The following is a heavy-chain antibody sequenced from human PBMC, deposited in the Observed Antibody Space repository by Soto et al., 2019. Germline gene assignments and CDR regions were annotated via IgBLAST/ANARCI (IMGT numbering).Heavy chain of an antibody. CDR3: AKDLDVSWGPFDY. CDR1: GFTFSSYA. V-gene: IGHV3-23*01. CDR2: ISGSGGST. J-gene: IGHJ4*02. D-gene: IGHD3-16*01. Sequence: GGSLRLSCAASGFTFSSYAMSWVRQAPGKGLEWVSAISGSGGSTYYADSVKGRFTISRDNSKITLYLQMNSLRAEDTAVYYCAKDLDVSWGPFDYWGQGTLVTVSS.